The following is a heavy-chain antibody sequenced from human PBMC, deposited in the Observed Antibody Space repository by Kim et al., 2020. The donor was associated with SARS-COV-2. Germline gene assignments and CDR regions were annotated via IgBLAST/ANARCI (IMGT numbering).Heavy chain of an antibody. J-gene: IGHJ4*02. Sequence: SETLSLTCTVSGGSISSSSYYWGWIRQPPGKGLEWIGSIYYSGSTYYNPSLKSRVTISVDTSKNQFSLKLSSVTAADTAVYYCARHPRLLWFGELTYYFDYWGQGTLVTVSS. CDR1: GGSISSSSYY. CDR2: IYYSGST. CDR3: ARHPRLLWFGELTYYFDY. V-gene: IGHV4-39*01. D-gene: IGHD3-10*01.